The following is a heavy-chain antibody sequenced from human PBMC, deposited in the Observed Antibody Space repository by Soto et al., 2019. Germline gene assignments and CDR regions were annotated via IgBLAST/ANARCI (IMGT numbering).Heavy chain of an antibody. CDR2: INHSGST. CDR3: ARSRIVGVSPFAY. CDR1: GESFSGFY. Sequence: SETLSLTCAVYGESFSGFYWNWIRQPPGKGLEWIGEINHSGSTNYNPSLKSRVTISVDTSKNQFSLKLASVIAADTAVYYCARSRIVGVSPFAYWSQGTLVTVSS. D-gene: IGHD1-26*01. V-gene: IGHV4-34*01. J-gene: IGHJ4*02.